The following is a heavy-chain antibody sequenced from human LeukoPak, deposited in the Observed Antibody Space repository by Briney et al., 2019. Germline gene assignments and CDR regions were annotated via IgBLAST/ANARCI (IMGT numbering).Heavy chain of an antibody. CDR1: GGSVSSGSYY. CDR2: IYYSGST. D-gene: IGHD2-2*01. J-gene: IGHJ5*02. V-gene: IGHV4-61*01. CDR3: ARDRYQNWFDP. Sequence: SETLSLTCTVSGGSVSSGSYYWSWTRQPPGKGLEWIGYIYYSGSTNYNPSLKSRVTISVDTSKNQFSLKLSSVTAEDTAVYYCARDRYQNWFDPWGQGTLVIVSS.